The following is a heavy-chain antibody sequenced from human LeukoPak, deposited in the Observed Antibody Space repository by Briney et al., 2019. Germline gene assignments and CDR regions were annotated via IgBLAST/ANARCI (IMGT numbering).Heavy chain of an antibody. V-gene: IGHV4-4*02. CDR1: GGSISSSNW. Sequence: PSGTLSLTCAVSGGSISSSNWWSWVRQPPGKGLEWIGEIYHSGSTNYNPSLKSRVTISVDKSKNQFSLKLSSVTAADTAVYYCARGRYYGSGSYYIRFGRGYFDYWGQGTLVTVSS. D-gene: IGHD3-10*01. J-gene: IGHJ4*02. CDR3: ARGRYYGSGSYYIRFGRGYFDY. CDR2: IYHSGST.